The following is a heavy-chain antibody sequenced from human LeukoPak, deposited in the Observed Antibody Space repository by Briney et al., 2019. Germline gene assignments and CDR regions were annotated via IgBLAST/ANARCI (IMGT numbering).Heavy chain of an antibody. CDR3: ARYTLRGYSGYVAFDI. CDR1: GGSISSYY. J-gene: IGHJ3*02. V-gene: IGHV4-59*01. Sequence: SETLSLTCAVSGGSISSYYWSWIRQPPGKGLEWIGYIYYSGSTNYNPSHKSRVTISGDTSKNQFSLKLSSVTAADTAVYYCARYTLRGYSGYVAFDIWGQGTMVTVSS. D-gene: IGHD5-12*01. CDR2: IYYSGST.